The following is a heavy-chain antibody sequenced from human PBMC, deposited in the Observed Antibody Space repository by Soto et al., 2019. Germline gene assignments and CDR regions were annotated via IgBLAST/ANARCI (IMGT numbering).Heavy chain of an antibody. CDR2: INPNSGNT. CDR1: GYTFTGYY. J-gene: IGHJ5*02. Sequence: QVQLVQSGAEVKKPGASVKVSCKASGYTFTGYYMHWVRQAPGQGLEWMGWINPNSGNTGYAQKFQGRVTMTRNTSISTAYMELSSLRSEDTAVYYCARPRGGAARRYWFDPWGQGTLVTVSS. CDR3: ARPRGGAARRYWFDP. V-gene: IGHV1-8*02. D-gene: IGHD6-6*01.